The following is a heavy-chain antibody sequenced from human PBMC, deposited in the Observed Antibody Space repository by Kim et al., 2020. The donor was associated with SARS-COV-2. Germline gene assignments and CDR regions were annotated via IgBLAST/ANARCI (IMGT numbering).Heavy chain of an antibody. D-gene: IGHD5-18*01. J-gene: IGHJ4*02. CDR1: GFNFNNYV. Sequence: GGSLRLSCEGSGFNFNNYVMHWVRQAPGKGLEWVAVIWHDGSNKYYADSVKGRFIISRDNSENTLYLQMNSLRADDTAIYYCAREGVDTSLITSFFDNWGQGTLVTVSS. V-gene: IGHV3-33*01. CDR3: AREGVDTSLITSFFDN. CDR2: IWHDGSNK.